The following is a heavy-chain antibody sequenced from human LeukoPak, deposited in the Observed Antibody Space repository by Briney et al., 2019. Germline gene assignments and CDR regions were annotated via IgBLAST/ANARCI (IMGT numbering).Heavy chain of an antibody. J-gene: IGHJ4*02. CDR2: IKQDGSEK. CDR1: GFTFSSYS. D-gene: IGHD3-22*01. V-gene: IGHV3-7*01. Sequence: GGSLRLSCAASGFTFSSYSMNWVGQAPGKGLEWVAHIKQDGSEKYYVDSVKGRFTISRDNAKNSLYLQMNSLRAEDTAVYYCARETPTEAYYYDSSGIPDYWGQGTLVTVSS. CDR3: ARETPTEAYYYDSSGIPDY.